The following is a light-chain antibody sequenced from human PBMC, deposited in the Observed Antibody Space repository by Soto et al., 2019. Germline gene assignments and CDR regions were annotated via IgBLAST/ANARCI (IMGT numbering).Light chain of an antibody. Sequence: DIQMTQSPSTLSASVGDRVTITCRASQSISSWLAWYQQKPGKAPKLLMYKASSLESGVPSRFSVSGSGTEFTLTISSLQPDDFATYYCQQYNSYSWTFGQGTKVESK. CDR1: QSISSW. CDR3: QQYNSYSWT. J-gene: IGKJ1*01. CDR2: KAS. V-gene: IGKV1-5*03.